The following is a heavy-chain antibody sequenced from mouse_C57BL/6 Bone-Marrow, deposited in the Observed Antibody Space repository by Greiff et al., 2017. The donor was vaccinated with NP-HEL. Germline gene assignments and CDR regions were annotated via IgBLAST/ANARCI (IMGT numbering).Heavy chain of an antibody. V-gene: IGHV3-6*01. J-gene: IGHJ2*01. D-gene: IGHD2-3*01. CDR1: GYSITSGYY. CDR3: ARGWVYFDY. CDR2: ISYDGSN. Sequence: ESGPGLVKPSQSLSLTCSVTGYSITSGYYWNWIRQFPGNKLEWMGYISYDGSNNYNPSLKNRISITRDTSKNQFFLKLNSVTTEDTATYYCARGWVYFDYWGQGTTLTVSS.